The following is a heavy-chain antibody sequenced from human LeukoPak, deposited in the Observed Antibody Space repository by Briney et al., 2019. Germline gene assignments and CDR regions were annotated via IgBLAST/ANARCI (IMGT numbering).Heavy chain of an antibody. CDR3: ASSHSSSWYFDY. V-gene: IGHV3-53*01. J-gene: IGHJ4*02. CDR2: IYSGGST. D-gene: IGHD6-13*01. CDR1: GFTFSSYA. Sequence: GGTLRLSCAASGFTFSSYAMSWVRQAPGKGLEWVSVIYSGGSTYYADSVKGRFTISRDNSKNTLYLQMNSLRAEDTAVYYCASSHSSSWYFDYWGQGTLVTVSS.